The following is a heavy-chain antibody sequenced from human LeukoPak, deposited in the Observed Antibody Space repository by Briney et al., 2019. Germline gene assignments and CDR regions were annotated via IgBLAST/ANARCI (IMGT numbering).Heavy chain of an antibody. J-gene: IGHJ6*03. D-gene: IGHD3-9*01. CDR1: GCSFSSFG. V-gene: IGHV3-23*01. CDR3: AKCILTGYYKGYMDV. CDR2: ISGSDGST. Sequence: GGTRRLSCAASGCSFSSFGMSWVRQAPGKGLEWVSRISGSDGSTDYADSVKGRFTISRDNSKNTLYLQMNRLRAEDTAVYYCAKCILTGYYKGYMDVWGKGTTVTISS.